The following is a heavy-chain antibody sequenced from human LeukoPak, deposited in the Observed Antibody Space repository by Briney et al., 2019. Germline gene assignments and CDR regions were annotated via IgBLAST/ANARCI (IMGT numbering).Heavy chain of an antibody. CDR2: IIPILGIP. J-gene: IGHJ6*02. D-gene: IGHD3-9*01. CDR3: ARDRGYYDILTGYLPPRGNYYYGMDV. V-gene: IGHV1-69*04. CDR1: GGTFSGYA. Sequence: SVKVSCKASGGTFSGYALRWVRQAPGQGLEWMGRIIPILGIPNYAQKFQGRVTNTADKSTSTANMELSSLRSEDTAVYYCARDRGYYDILTGYLPPRGNYYYGMDVWGQGTTVTVSS.